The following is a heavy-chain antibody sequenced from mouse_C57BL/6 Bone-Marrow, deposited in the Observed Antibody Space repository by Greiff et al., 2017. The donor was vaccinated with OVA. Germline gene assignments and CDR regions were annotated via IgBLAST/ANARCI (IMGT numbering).Heavy chain of an antibody. CDR1: GYTFTDYN. V-gene: IGHV1-22*01. Sequence: VQLKESGPELVKPGASVKMSCKASGYTFTDYNMHWVKQSHGKSLEWIGYINPNNGGTSYNQKFKGKATLTVNKSSSTAYMELRSLTSEDSAVYYCARWLNYFDYWGQGTTLTVSS. CDR3: ARWLNYFDY. D-gene: IGHD2-2*01. CDR2: INPNNGGT. J-gene: IGHJ2*01.